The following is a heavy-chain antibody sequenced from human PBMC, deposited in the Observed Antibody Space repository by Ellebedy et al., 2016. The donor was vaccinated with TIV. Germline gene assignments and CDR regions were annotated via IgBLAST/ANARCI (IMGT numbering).Heavy chain of an antibody. V-gene: IGHV4-39*01. Sequence: SETLSLTCTVSGGSISGSSYHWGCIVAPPGEGGEGRGTGEVTGSTYCNPSLKSLVIISVDTSKNQFTLTLWSVTAADTAVYYCARWFGELLYVRWFDPWGQGTLVTVSS. CDR3: ARWFGELLYVRWFDP. D-gene: IGHD3-10*01. CDR1: GGSISGSSYH. CDR2: GEVTGST. J-gene: IGHJ5*02.